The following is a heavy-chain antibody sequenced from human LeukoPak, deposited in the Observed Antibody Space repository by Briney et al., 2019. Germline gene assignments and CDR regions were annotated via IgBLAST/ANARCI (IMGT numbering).Heavy chain of an antibody. V-gene: IGHV3-48*02. D-gene: IGHD3-10*01. CDR3: APGYGSGSKFDY. Sequence: PGGSLRLSCAAPGFTFSSYSMNWVRQAPGKGLEWVSYISSSSSTIYYADSVKGRFTISRDNAKNSLYLQMNSLRDEDTAVYYCAPGYGSGSKFDYWGQGTLVTVSS. CDR2: ISSSSSTI. CDR1: GFTFSSYS. J-gene: IGHJ4*02.